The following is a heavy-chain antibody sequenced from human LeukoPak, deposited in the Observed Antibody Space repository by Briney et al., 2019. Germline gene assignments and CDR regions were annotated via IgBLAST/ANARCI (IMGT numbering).Heavy chain of an antibody. V-gene: IGHV7-4-1*02. CDR3: ARGIPRSITMIVVVPGAFDI. J-gene: IGHJ3*02. CDR2: INTNTGNP. CDR1: GYTFTSYA. Sequence: ASVKVSCKASGYTFTSYAMNWVRQAPGQGLEWMGWINTNTGNPTYAQGFTGRFVFSLDTSVSTAYLQISSLKAEDTAVYYCARGIPRSITMIVVVPGAFDIWGQGTMVTVSS. D-gene: IGHD3-22*01.